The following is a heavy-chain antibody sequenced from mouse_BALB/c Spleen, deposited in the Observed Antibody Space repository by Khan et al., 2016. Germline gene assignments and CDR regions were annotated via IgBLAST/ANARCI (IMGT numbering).Heavy chain of an antibody. CDR3: ARKNGSDFDY. V-gene: IGHV1-20*02. D-gene: IGHD1-1*01. CDR1: GYSFTGYL. J-gene: IGHJ2*01. Sequence: EVKLEESGPELVKPGASVKISCKASGYSFTGYLMNWVMQSHGKSLEWIGRINPHIGETFYNQKFKDKATLTVDESSRTAHMELRSLASEDSAVYYCARKNGSDFDYWGQGTTLTVSS. CDR2: INPHIGET.